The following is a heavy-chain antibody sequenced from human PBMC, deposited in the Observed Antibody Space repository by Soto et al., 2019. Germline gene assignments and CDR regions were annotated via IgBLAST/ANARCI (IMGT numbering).Heavy chain of an antibody. V-gene: IGHV1-2*04. D-gene: IGHD2-15*01. CDR3: ARYSGGATATLDYYYFCMDV. Sequence: QVQLVQSGAEVKKPGASVTVSCRASGDSFTGYYMHWVRQAPGQGLEWMGWSNPNSGVTKYAQKFQGWVTMTRDTSMRTVYMELSRLRSDDTAVYYCARYSGGATATLDYYYFCMDVWGTGTTVTVSS. CDR2: SNPNSGVT. J-gene: IGHJ6*03. CDR1: GDSFTGYY.